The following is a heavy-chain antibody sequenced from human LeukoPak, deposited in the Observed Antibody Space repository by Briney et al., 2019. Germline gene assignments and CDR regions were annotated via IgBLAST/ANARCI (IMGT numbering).Heavy chain of an antibody. CDR2: ISGSGST. D-gene: IGHD3-3*01. CDR3: AKERFLEWSNWFDP. J-gene: IGHJ5*02. CDR1: GFTFSNYA. Sequence: GGSLRLSCAASGFTFSNYAMNWVRQAPGKGLEWVSSISGSGSTYYTDSVKGRFTISRDNSKNTLYLQMNSLRAEDTAVYYCAKERFLEWSNWFDPWGQGTLVTVSS. V-gene: IGHV3-23*01.